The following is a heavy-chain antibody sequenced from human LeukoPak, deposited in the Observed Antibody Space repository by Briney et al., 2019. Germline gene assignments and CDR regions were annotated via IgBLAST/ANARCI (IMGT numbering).Heavy chain of an antibody. D-gene: IGHD3-9*01. J-gene: IGHJ4*02. Sequence: GRSLRLSCAASGFTFRNYAIHWVREAPGRGREGGAVISYDGSTESCADSVKGRFAIPRDNFKNTLYLQMNRLRAGDPAVFSWATGAYFTILTGYRGRILGFDYWGQGTLVTVSS. V-gene: IGHV3-30*09. CDR1: GFTFRNYA. CDR2: ISYDGSTE. CDR3: ATGAYFTILTGYRGRILGFDY.